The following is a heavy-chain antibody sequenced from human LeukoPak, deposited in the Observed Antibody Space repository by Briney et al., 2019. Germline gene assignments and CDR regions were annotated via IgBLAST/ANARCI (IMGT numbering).Heavy chain of an antibody. Sequence: ASVKVSCKASGYTFTSYGISCVRQAPGQGLEWMGWISAYNGNTNYAQKLQGRVTMTTDTSTSTAYMELRSLRSDDTAVYYCARDLLRHTYYDFWSGYYGTYHYYGMDVWGQGTTVTVSS. D-gene: IGHD3-3*01. CDR3: ARDLLRHTYYDFWSGYYGTYHYYGMDV. V-gene: IGHV1-18*01. J-gene: IGHJ6*02. CDR2: ISAYNGNT. CDR1: GYTFTSYG.